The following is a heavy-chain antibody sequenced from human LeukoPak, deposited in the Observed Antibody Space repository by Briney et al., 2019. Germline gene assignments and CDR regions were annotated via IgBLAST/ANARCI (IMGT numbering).Heavy chain of an antibody. V-gene: IGHV1-2*02. D-gene: IGHD1-26*01. J-gene: IGHJ4*02. CDR1: GYTFTGYY. CDR2: INPNSGGT. CDR3: ARDLKFGGSYYYFDY. Sequence: ASVKVSCKASGYTFTGYYMHWVRQAPGQGLEWMGWINPNSGGTNYAQKFQGRATMTRDTSISTAYMELSRLRSDDTAVYYCARDLKFGGSYYYFDYWGQGTLVTVSS.